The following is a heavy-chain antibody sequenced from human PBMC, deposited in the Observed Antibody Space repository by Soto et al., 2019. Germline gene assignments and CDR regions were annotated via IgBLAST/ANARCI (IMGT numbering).Heavy chain of an antibody. Sequence: QVRLVESGGGLVKPGGSLRLSCAASGFTFSDSFMSWSRQPPGKGLEWLSYISGRDGNSYYADSVRGRFTISRDNAKNSVYLQMNSLRAEDTAVYYCAGDQGPNYMAVGGKGTTVTVS. J-gene: IGHJ6*03. V-gene: IGHV3-11*01. CDR2: ISGRDGNS. CDR3: AGDQGPNYMAV. CDR1: GFTFSDSF.